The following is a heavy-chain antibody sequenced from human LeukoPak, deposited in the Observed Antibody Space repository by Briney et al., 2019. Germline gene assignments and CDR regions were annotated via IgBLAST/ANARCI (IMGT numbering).Heavy chain of an antibody. CDR2: IYPGDSDT. V-gene: IGHV5-51*01. Sequence: GESLKISCKGSGYRFTSYWIGWVRQMPGKGLEWMGIIYPGDSDTRYSPSFQGQVTISADKSISTAYLQWSSLRASDTAMYCCARGYSSGWYCFDYWGQGTLVTVSS. D-gene: IGHD6-19*01. CDR1: GYRFTSYW. J-gene: IGHJ4*02. CDR3: ARGYSSGWYCFDY.